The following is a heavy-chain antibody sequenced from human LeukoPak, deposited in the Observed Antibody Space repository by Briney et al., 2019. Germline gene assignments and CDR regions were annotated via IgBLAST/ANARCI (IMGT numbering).Heavy chain of an antibody. CDR2: IYTSGST. V-gene: IGHV4-4*07. CDR3: ARVWDYDSSGYYYGEDNWFDP. J-gene: IGHJ5*02. D-gene: IGHD3-22*01. CDR1: GGSISSYY. Sequence: PPETLSLTCTVSGGSISSYYWSWIRQPAGKGLEWIGRIYTSGSTNYNPSLKSRVTMSVDTSKNQFSLKLSSVTAADTAVYYCARVWDYDSSGYYYGEDNWFDPWGQGTLVTVSS.